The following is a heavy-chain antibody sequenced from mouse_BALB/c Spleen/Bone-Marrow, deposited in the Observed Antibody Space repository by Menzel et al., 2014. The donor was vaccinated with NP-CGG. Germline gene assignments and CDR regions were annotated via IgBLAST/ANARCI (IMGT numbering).Heavy chain of an antibody. Sequence: DLVKPGASVKLSCKASGYTFTNFWINWIEQRPGQGLEWIGRIAPGTGTTYYNEMFKGKATLTVGTSSSTAYMQFNSLTSEDSAVYYCARRGSAYVEGFAYWGQGTLVTVSA. CDR1: GYTFTNFW. CDR2: IAPGTGTT. D-gene: IGHD3-1*01. J-gene: IGHJ3*01. V-gene: IGHV1S41*01. CDR3: ARRGSAYVEGFAY.